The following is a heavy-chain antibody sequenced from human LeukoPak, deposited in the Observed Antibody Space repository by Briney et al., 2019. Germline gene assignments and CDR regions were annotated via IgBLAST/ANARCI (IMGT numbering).Heavy chain of an antibody. V-gene: IGHV1-69*01. Sequence: PVKVPCKASGGTFSSYAISWVRQAPGQGLEWMGGIIPIFGTANYAQKFQGRVTITADESTSTAYMELSSLRSEDTAVYYCARAGYCSGGSCYPTGASDRWFDPWGQGTLVTVSS. J-gene: IGHJ5*02. CDR3: ARAGYCSGGSCYPTGASDRWFDP. CDR1: GGTFSSYA. D-gene: IGHD2-15*01. CDR2: IIPIFGTA.